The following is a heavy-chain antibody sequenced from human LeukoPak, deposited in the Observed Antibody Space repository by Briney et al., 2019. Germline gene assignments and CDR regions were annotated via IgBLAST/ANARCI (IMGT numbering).Heavy chain of an antibody. CDR3: ARAQGIAAAGTNWFDP. D-gene: IGHD6-13*01. CDR1: GGSISSSSYY. V-gene: IGHV4-39*07. CDR2: VHLDGRT. J-gene: IGHJ5*02. Sequence: SETLSLTCTVSGGSISSSSYYWGWIRQPPGKGLEWIGEVHLDGRTNYNPSLKSRVTISVDTSKNQFSLKLSSVTAADTAVYYCARAQGIAAAGTNWFDPWGQGTLVTVSS.